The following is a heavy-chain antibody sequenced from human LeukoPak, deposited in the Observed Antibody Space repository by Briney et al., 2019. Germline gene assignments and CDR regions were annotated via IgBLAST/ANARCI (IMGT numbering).Heavy chain of an antibody. CDR3: ARVRDSGYDSLDY. D-gene: IGHD5-12*01. Sequence: PSETLSLTCTVSGGSISSYYGSWIRQPPGKGLEWIGYIYYSGSTNYNPSLRSRVTISVDTSKNQFSLKLSSVTAADTAVYYCARVRDSGYDSLDYWGQGTLVTVSS. CDR2: IYYSGST. CDR1: GGSISSYY. J-gene: IGHJ4*02. V-gene: IGHV4-59*01.